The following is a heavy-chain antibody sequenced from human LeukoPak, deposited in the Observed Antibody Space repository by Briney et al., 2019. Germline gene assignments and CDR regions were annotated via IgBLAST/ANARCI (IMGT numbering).Heavy chain of an antibody. J-gene: IGHJ6*03. V-gene: IGHV4-39*07. CDR1: GGSISSSSYY. D-gene: IGHD5-12*01. CDR2: IYYSGST. CDR3: ARAYSGYDNSYYMDV. Sequence: PSETLSLTCTVSGGSISSSSYYWGWIRQPPGKGLEWIGSIYYSGSTYYNPSLKSRVTISVDTSKNQFSLKLSSVTAADTAVYYCARAYSGYDNSYYMDVWGKGTTVTVSS.